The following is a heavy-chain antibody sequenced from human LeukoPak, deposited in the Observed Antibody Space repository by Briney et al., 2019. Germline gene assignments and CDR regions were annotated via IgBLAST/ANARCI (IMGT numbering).Heavy chain of an antibody. V-gene: IGHV3-23*01. CDR1: GFTFSSYA. CDR2: ISGSGGST. D-gene: IGHD7-27*01. J-gene: IGHJ2*01. CDR3: AKGFNWGDWYFDL. Sequence: GGSLRLSCAASGFTFSSYAMNWVRQAPGKGLEWVSGISGSGGSTYYADSVKGRFTISRDNSKNTLYLQMNSLRAEDTAVYYCAKGFNWGDWYFDLWGRGTLVTVSS.